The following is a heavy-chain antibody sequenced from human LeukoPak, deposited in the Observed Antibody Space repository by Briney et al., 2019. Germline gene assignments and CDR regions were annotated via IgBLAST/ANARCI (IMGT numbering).Heavy chain of an antibody. D-gene: IGHD3-16*02. CDR3: AKILKRGSYRTPFDY. J-gene: IGHJ4*02. CDR2: ISGSGGST. Sequence: PGGSLRLSCAASGSTFSSYGMSWVRQAPGKGLEWVSAISGSGGSTYYADSVKGRFTISRDNSKNTLYLQMNSLRAEDTAVYYCAKILKRGSYRTPFDYWGQGTLVTVSS. CDR1: GSTFSSYG. V-gene: IGHV3-23*01.